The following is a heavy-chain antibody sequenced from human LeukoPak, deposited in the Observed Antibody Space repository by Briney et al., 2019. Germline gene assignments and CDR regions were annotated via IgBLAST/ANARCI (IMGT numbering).Heavy chain of an antibody. D-gene: IGHD7-27*01. J-gene: IGHJ4*02. CDR3: ARVIGNNWGSGYVTGDDY. CDR1: GFTFSSYS. Sequence: GGSLRLSCAASGFTFSSYSMNWVRQAPGKGLEWVSSISSSSSYIYYADSVKGRFTISRDNAKNSLYLQMNSLRVEDTAVYYCARVIGNNWGSGYVTGDDYWGQGTLVTVSS. V-gene: IGHV3-21*04. CDR2: ISSSSSYI.